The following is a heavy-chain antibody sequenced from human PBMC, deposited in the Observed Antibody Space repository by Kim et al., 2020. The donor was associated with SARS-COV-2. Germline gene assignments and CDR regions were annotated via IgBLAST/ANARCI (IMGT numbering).Heavy chain of an antibody. CDR1: GYTFTSYD. V-gene: IGHV1-8*01. CDR2: MNPNSGNT. D-gene: IGHD2-2*01. CDR3: ARGFGDIVVVPAAIHNYYYYGMDV. Sequence: ASVKVSCKASGYTFTSYDINWVRQATGQGLEWMGWMNPNSGNTGYAQKFQGRVTMTRNTSISTAYMELSSLRSEDTAVYYCARGFGDIVVVPAAIHNYYYYGMDVWGQGTTVTVSS. J-gene: IGHJ6*02.